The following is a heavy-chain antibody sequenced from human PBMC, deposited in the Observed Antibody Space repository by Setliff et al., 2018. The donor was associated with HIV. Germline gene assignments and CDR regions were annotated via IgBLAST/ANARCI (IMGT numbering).Heavy chain of an antibody. V-gene: IGHV4-38-2*02. Sequence: SETLSLTCAVSGYSISSGYYWGWIRQPPGKGLEWVGSIFHSGGIYYNPSLKSRVTISGDTSKNKLSLKLTSVTAADTAVYYCARDLGSEQWLPDAFDICGQGTMVTVSS. CDR3: ARDLGSEQWLPDAFDI. D-gene: IGHD6-19*01. J-gene: IGHJ3*02. CDR2: IFHSGGI. CDR1: GYSISSGYY.